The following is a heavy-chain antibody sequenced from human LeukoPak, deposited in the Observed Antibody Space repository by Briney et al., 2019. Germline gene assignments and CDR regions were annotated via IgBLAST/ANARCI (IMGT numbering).Heavy chain of an antibody. CDR2: IIPILGIA. V-gene: IGHV1-69*04. CDR1: GGTFSSYA. CDR3: ARGGGAHDFWSGYDAFDI. D-gene: IGHD3-3*01. Sequence: SVKVSCKASGGTFSSYAISWVRQAPGQGLEWMGRIIPILGIANYAQKFQGRVTITRNTSISTAYMELSSLRSEDTAVYYCARGGGAHDFWSGYDAFDIWGQGTMVTVSS. J-gene: IGHJ3*02.